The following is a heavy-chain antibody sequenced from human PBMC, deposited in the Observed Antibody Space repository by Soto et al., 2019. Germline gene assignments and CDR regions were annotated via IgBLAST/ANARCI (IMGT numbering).Heavy chain of an antibody. CDR3: ASDYGGKKGYYYYGMDV. D-gene: IGHD4-17*01. CDR1: GGTFSSYA. CDR2: IIPIFGTA. Sequence: GASVKVSCKASGGTFSSYAISWVRQAPGQGLEWMGGIIPIFGTANYAQKFQGRVTITADESTSTAYMELSSLRSEDTAVYYCASDYGGKKGYYYYGMDVWGQGTTVTVSS. V-gene: IGHV1-69*13. J-gene: IGHJ6*02.